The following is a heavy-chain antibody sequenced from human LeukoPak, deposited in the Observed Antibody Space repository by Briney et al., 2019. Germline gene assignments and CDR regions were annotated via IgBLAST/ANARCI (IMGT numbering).Heavy chain of an antibody. CDR1: GFTFSHSA. D-gene: IGHD5-12*01. Sequence: GGSLRLSCTASGFTFSHSALHWVRQAPGKGLEWVSYISGSGTTTFFADSVKGRFTISRDNAKNSLYLQMNSLRADDTAVYYCARGGATAKTFDYWGQGTLVTVSS. CDR3: ARGGATAKTFDY. CDR2: ISGSGTTT. J-gene: IGHJ4*02. V-gene: IGHV3-11*01.